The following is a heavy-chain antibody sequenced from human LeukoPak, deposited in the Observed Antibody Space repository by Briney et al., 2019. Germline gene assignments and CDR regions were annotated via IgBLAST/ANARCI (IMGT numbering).Heavy chain of an antibody. CDR1: GFTFSNYA. V-gene: IGHV3-23*01. J-gene: IGHJ4*02. CDR3: AKQAYDSPRTDFDY. Sequence: GGSLRLSCAASGFTFSNYAMNWVRQAPGKGLEWVSSISDTGATTAYADSVKGRFTISRENSKNTLHLQMNSLRAEDTAIYYCAKQAYDSPRTDFDYWGQGTLVTVSS. CDR2: ISDTGATT. D-gene: IGHD3-22*01.